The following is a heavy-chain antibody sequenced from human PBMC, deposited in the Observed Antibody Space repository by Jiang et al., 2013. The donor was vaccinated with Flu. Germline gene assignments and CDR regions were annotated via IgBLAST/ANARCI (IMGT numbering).Heavy chain of an antibody. J-gene: IGHJ4*02. V-gene: IGHV4-39*07. CDR2: IYHSGST. CDR1: GGSIGSSGHY. CDR3: ARALKYSGFELPYFDF. Sequence: LLKPSETLSLTCTVSGGSIGSSGHYWVWIRQPPGKGLEWIGSIYHSGSTYYKPSLKSRVTISVDTSKNQFSLNLSSVTAADTAVYYCARALKYSGFELPYFDFWGQGTLVTVSS. D-gene: IGHD5-12*01.